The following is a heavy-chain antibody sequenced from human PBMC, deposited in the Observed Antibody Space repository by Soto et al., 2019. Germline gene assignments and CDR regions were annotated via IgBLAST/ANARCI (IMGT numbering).Heavy chain of an antibody. D-gene: IGHD2-2*01. Sequence: PSGTPSLTSSVSGGSSSSYDWRGILQPAGKAQERSGRIYTSVSTHYNPSLKSQVTMSVDTSKNQFSLELSSVTAADTAVYYCAREANDCSSTSCHYNYYYGMDVWGQGLTVTGYS. CDR3: AREANDCSSTSCHYNYYYGMDV. CDR2: IYTSVST. CDR1: GGSSSSYD. J-gene: IGHJ6*02. V-gene: IGHV4-4*07.